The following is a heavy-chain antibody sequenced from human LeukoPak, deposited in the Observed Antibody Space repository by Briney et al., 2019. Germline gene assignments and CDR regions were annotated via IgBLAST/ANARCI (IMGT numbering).Heavy chain of an antibody. J-gene: IGHJ4*02. CDR1: GFTFGDYA. Sequence: GGSLRLSCTASGFTFGDYAMSWVRQAPGKGLEWVGFIRSKAYGGTTEYAASVKGRFTISRDDSKSIAYLQMNSLKTEDTAVYYCTRTTVTHYFDYWGQGTLVTVSS. CDR2: IRSKAYGGTT. V-gene: IGHV3-49*04. CDR3: TRTTVTHYFDY. D-gene: IGHD4-17*01.